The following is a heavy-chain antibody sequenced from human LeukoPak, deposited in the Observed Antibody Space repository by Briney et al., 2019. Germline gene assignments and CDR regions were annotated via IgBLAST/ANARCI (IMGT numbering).Heavy chain of an antibody. CDR3: ARRDYDILTGYYNYFDY. CDR1: GYSFTSYW. V-gene: IGHV5-51*01. D-gene: IGHD3-9*01. J-gene: IGHJ4*02. Sequence: GESLKISCKGCGYSFTSYWIGWVRQMPGKGLEWMGIIYPGDSDTKYSPSFQGQVTISADKSISTAYLQWSSLKASDTAMYYCARRDYDILTGYYNYFDYWGQGTLVTVSS. CDR2: IYPGDSDT.